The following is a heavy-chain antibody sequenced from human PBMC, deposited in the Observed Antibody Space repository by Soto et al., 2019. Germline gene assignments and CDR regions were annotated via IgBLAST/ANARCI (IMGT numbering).Heavy chain of an antibody. CDR2: INPSGGST. CDR3: ARADYYDSSGFYYDC. V-gene: IGHV1-46*01. CDR1: GYIFTIHY. Sequence: QVQLVQSGAEVKKPGASVKVSCKASGYIFTIHYIHWVRQAPGQGLEWMGIINPSGGSTNYLQKFQGRITMTRDTSTSTVYMELSSLRSEDTAVYFCARADYYDSSGFYYDCWGQGTLVTVSS. J-gene: IGHJ4*02. D-gene: IGHD3-22*01.